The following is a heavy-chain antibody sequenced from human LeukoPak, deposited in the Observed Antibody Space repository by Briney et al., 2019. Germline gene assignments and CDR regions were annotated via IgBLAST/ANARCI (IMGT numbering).Heavy chain of an antibody. CDR3: ARGRGYDY. Sequence: SETLSLTCTVSGGSISNGDTYWSWIRQPPGKGLEWIGYIFYSGGTYYNPSLKSRVTISVDTSKNQFSLKLSSVTAADTAVYYCARGRGYDYWGQGIQVTVSS. D-gene: IGHD3-3*01. J-gene: IGHJ4*02. V-gene: IGHV4-30-4*02. CDR2: IFYSGGT. CDR1: GGSISNGDTY.